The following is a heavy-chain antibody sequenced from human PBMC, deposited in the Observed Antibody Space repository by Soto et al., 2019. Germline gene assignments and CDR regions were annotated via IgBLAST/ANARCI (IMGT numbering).Heavy chain of an antibody. CDR3: ARDPVTAD. J-gene: IGHJ4*02. CDR1: GFIFSDYY. CDR2: IKGDGSET. Sequence: EVQLVESGGGLVQPGGSLRLFCAASGFIFSDYYMSWVRQAPGKGLEWVGNIKGDGSETHYVDSVKGRFTISSDSAENSIYLQMNNLRAEDTAMYYCARDPVTADWGQGTLVTVSS. V-gene: IGHV3-7*03.